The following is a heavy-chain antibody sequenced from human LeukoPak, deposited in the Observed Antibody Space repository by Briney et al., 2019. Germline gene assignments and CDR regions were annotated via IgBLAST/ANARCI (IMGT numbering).Heavy chain of an antibody. CDR2: ISWNSGSI. Sequence: GGSLRLSCAASGFTFDDYAMHWVRQAPGKGLEWVSGISWNSGSIGYADSVKGRFTISRDNAKNSLYLQMNSLRAEDTALYHCAKDRGDLYYFDYWGQGTLVTVSS. V-gene: IGHV3-9*01. CDR1: GFTFDDYA. J-gene: IGHJ4*02. D-gene: IGHD7-27*01. CDR3: AKDRGDLYYFDY.